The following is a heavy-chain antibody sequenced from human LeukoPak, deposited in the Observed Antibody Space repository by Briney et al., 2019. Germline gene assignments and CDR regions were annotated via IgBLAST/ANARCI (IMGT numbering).Heavy chain of an antibody. D-gene: IGHD2-21*02. Sequence: GRSLRLSCAASGFTFDDYAMHLVRQAPGKGLEWVSGISWNSGSIGYADSVKGRFTISRDNAKNSLYLQMNSLRAEDTALYYCAKDMVVVVTAIPVHYGMDVWGQGTTVTVSS. CDR3: AKDMVVVVTAIPVHYGMDV. CDR2: ISWNSGSI. J-gene: IGHJ6*02. CDR1: GFTFDDYA. V-gene: IGHV3-9*01.